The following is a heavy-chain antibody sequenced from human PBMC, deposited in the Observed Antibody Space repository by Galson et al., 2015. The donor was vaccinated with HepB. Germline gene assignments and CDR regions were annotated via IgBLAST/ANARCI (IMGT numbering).Heavy chain of an antibody. CDR2: ISNGGDRT. CDR1: GFAFSSYA. J-gene: IGHJ4*02. D-gene: IGHD6-6*01. Sequence: SLRLSCAASGFAFSSYAISWVRQAPGKGLECVSAISNGGDRTYYADFVKGRFTISRDNSKNTLSLQMNSLKDEDTAVYYCVRDVAAQFDYWGQGTVVTVSS. CDR3: VRDVAAQFDY. V-gene: IGHV3-23*01.